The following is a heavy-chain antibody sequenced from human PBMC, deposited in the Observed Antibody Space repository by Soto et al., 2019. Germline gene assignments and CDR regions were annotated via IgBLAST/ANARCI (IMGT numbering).Heavy chain of an antibody. Sequence: GSLRISCASSVFTCASYNMLWVRQAPGQGLGWVASISHHSDYIYHADSVKGRFTVSRDNAKNSLFLEMTILRDEDTAVYYCARGGSAERQTDGDSYHYYPMDVWGQGTTVSVSS. CDR2: ISHHSDYI. J-gene: IGHJ6*02. V-gene: IGHV3-21*01. CDR3: ARGGSAERQTDGDSYHYYPMDV. CDR1: VFTCASYN. D-gene: IGHD3-22*01.